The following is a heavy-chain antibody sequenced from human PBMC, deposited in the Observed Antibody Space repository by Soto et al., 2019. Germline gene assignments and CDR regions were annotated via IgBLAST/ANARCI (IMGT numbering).Heavy chain of an antibody. J-gene: IGHJ1*01. V-gene: IGHV3-74*01. CDR1: GFTFRKFW. Sequence: EVQLVQSGGGLAQPGTSLRLSCAASGFTFRKFWMHWVRQVPGKGPVWVSYISSDGTTTDYADSVKGRFTISRDNAKDTLYLQMDSRRAEDTAVYYCAIQDCTNDVCLEAAVTVGGALESWGQGTLVTVSS. CDR2: ISSDGTTT. CDR3: AIQDCTNDVCLEAAVTVGGALES. D-gene: IGHD2-8*01.